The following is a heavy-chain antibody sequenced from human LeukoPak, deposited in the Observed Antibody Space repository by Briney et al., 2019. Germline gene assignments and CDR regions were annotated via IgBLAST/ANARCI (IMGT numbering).Heavy chain of an antibody. CDR3: AKDLGSRGLGTTLIN. CDR1: GFTFSDYA. CDR2: ISERGDRM. D-gene: IGHD7-27*01. Sequence: GGSLRLPCVASGFTFSDYAMTWFRRAPGTGLECVSGISERGDRMDYADSVKGRFTISRDNSKNTLYLQMHSLKVEDTAIYFCAKDLGSRGLGTTLINWGQGNLVTVSS. J-gene: IGHJ4*02. V-gene: IGHV3-23*01.